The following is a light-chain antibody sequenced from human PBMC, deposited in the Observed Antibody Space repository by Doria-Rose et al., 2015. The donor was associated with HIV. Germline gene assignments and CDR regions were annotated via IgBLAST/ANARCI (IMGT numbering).Light chain of an antibody. J-gene: IGKJ1*01. CDR1: QSINKW. V-gene: IGKV1-5*03. CDR2: EAS. Sequence: TQSPSTLSASVGDRVTISCRPSQSINKWLAWYQQKPRKAPNLLIYEASTLESGVPSRFSGSGSGTEFTLTISSLQADDFATYYCHQYNSYPWTFGQGTKMEIK. CDR3: HQYNSYPWT.